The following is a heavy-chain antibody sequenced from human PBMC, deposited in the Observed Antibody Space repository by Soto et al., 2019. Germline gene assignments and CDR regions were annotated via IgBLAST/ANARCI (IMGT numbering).Heavy chain of an antibody. D-gene: IGHD4-17*01. V-gene: IGHV3-30*18. J-gene: IGHJ4*02. Sequence: QVQLVESGGGVVQPGRSLRLSCAASGFTFSSYGMHWVRQAPGKGLEWVAVISYDGSNKYYADSVKGRFTISRDNSKNTLYLQMNSLRAEDTAVYYCAKPRPSTVILDYWGQGTLVTVSS. CDR1: GFTFSSYG. CDR3: AKPRPSTVILDY. CDR2: ISYDGSNK.